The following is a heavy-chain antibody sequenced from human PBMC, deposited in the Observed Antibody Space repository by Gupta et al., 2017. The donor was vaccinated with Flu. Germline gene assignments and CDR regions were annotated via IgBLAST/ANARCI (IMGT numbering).Heavy chain of an antibody. Sequence: EVQFVESGGGLVKPGGSLRLSCAASGFGFSTYNMTWVRQAPGKGLEWVSYISTSSTYIYYADSMKGRFTVSRDDANAALYLQINSLRVEDTARYYCASRSSSSWHSSFDYWGRGTLVTVSA. CDR2: ISTSSTYI. D-gene: IGHD6-13*01. J-gene: IGHJ4*02. CDR1: GFGFSTYN. CDR3: ASRSSSSWHSSFDY. V-gene: IGHV3-21*02.